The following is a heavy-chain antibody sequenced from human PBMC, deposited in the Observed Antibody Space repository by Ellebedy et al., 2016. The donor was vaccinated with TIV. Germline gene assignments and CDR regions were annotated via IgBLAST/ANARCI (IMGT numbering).Heavy chain of an antibody. Sequence: GESLKISCAASGFTFSTYAMHWVRQAPGKGLEWVASIAYDGSNQYSTDSVKGRFTISRDNSKNTLFLQMNSVSAEDTATYFCGGDSSGAFDIWGQGTMVTVSS. CDR2: IAYDGSNQ. D-gene: IGHD2-21*02. J-gene: IGHJ3*02. V-gene: IGHV3-30*03. CDR1: GFTFSTYA. CDR3: GGDSSGAFDI.